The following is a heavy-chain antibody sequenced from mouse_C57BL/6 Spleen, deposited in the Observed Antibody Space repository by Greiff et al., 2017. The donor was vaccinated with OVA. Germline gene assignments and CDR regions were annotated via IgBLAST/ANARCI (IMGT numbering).Heavy chain of an antibody. V-gene: IGHV5-17*01. J-gene: IGHJ3*01. CDR2: ISSGSSTI. CDR3: ARRYYGEECAY. D-gene: IGHD1-1*01. CDR1: GFTFSDYG. Sequence: DVMLVESGGGLVKPGGSLKLSCAASGFTFSDYGMHWVRQAPEKGLEWVAYISSGSSTIYYADTVKGRFTISRDNAKNTLFLQMTSLRSEDTAMYYCARRYYGEECAYWGQGTLVTVSA.